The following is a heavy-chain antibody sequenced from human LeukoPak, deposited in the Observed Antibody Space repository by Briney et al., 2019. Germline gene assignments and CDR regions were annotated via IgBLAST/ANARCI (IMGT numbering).Heavy chain of an antibody. V-gene: IGHV1-2*04. CDR2: INPNSGGT. CDR1: GYTFTSYG. D-gene: IGHD1-14*01. J-gene: IGHJ5*02. CDR3: AREGTGFDP. Sequence: ASVKVSCKASGYTFTSYGISWVRQAPGQGLEWMGWINPNSGGTNYAQKFQGWVTMTRDTSISTAYMELSRLRSDDTAVYYCAREGTGFDPWGQGTLVTVSS.